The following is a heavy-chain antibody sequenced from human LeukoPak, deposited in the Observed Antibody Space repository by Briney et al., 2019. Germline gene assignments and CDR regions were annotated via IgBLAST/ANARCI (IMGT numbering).Heavy chain of an antibody. J-gene: IGHJ4*02. CDR3: ARDTMVRGVLSSIY. V-gene: IGHV3-11*04. D-gene: IGHD3-10*01. CDR2: ISSSSSTI. Sequence: GGSLRLSCAASGFIVSNNYMSWVRQAPGKGLEWVSYISSSSSTIHYADSVKGRFTISRDNAKNSLYLQMNSLRAEDTAVYYCARDTMVRGVLSSIYWGQGTLVTVSS. CDR1: GFIVSNNY.